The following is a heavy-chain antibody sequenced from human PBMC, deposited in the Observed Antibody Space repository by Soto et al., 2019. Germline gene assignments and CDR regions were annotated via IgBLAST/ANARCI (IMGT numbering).Heavy chain of an antibody. V-gene: IGHV1-8*01. CDR3: ARGWYYGSGSPFDP. CDR2: MNPNSGNT. Sequence: QVQLVQSGAEVKKPGASVKVSCKASGYTFTSYDINWVRQATGLGLEWMGWMNPNSGNTGYAQKFQGRVTMTRNTSRSTAYMELSRLRSEDTAVYYWARGWYYGSGSPFDPWGQGTLVTVSS. CDR1: GYTFTSYD. D-gene: IGHD3-10*01. J-gene: IGHJ5*02.